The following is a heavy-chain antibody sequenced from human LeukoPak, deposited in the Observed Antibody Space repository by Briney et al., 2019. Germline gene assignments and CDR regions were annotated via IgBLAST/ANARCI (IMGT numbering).Heavy chain of an antibody. J-gene: IGHJ4*02. CDR2: LSYTGKT. CDR3: SEGYLEPFDH. D-gene: IGHD5-12*01. V-gene: IGHV4-59*02. Sequence: SETLSLTCNVSGVSVSTSHWNWIRQRPGKGLEWIGCLSYTGKTDYNPSLKSRVSISLGSSNNHFSLKLTSVTAADTAVYYCSEGYLEPFDHWGQGILVTVSS. CDR1: GVSVSTSH.